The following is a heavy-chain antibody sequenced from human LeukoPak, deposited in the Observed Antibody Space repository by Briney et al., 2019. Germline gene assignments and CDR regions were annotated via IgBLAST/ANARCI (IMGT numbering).Heavy chain of an antibody. CDR2: ISGSGGST. J-gene: IGHJ4*02. CDR3: AKVLSITMIVFRY. Sequence: GGSLRLSCAASGFTFSSYAMSWVRQAPGKGLEWVSAISGSGGSTYYADSVKGRFTISRDNSKNTLYLQMSSLRAEDTAVYYCAKVLSITMIVFRYWGQGTLVTVSS. CDR1: GFTFSSYA. V-gene: IGHV3-23*01. D-gene: IGHD3-22*01.